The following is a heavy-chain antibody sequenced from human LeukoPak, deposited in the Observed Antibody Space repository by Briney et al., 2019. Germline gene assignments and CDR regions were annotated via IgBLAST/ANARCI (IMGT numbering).Heavy chain of an antibody. CDR2: ISGSGDST. CDR3: AKETYYDFWSALDY. D-gene: IGHD3-3*01. CDR1: GFTFSSYA. Sequence: PGGSLRLSCAASGFTFSSYAMSWVRQAPGKGLEWVSAISGSGDSTYYADSVKGRFTISRDNSKNTLYLQMNSLGAEDTAVYYCAKETYYDFWSALDYWGQGTLVTVSS. V-gene: IGHV3-23*01. J-gene: IGHJ4*02.